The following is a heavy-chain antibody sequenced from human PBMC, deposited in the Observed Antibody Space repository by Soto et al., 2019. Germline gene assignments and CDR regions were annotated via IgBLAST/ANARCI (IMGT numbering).Heavy chain of an antibody. D-gene: IGHD5-12*01. J-gene: IGHJ4*02. Sequence: QVQLQVSGPGLVKPSETLSLTCTVSGDSISSYSWSWIRQPPGKGLEWIGNIHYNGNTKYNPSLKSRVTVSGDTAKNQFTLKLISVTAADTAVYYCAREGNLGRWLQPLDYWGQGTLVTVSS. V-gene: IGHV4-59*01. CDR2: IHYNGNT. CDR1: GDSISSYS. CDR3: AREGNLGRWLQPLDY.